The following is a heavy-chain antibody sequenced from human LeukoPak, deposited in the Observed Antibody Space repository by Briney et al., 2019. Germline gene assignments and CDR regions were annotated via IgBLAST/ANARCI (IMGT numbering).Heavy chain of an antibody. D-gene: IGHD3-9*01. CDR1: GGSISSYY. V-gene: IGHV4-59*12. Sequence: SETLSLTCTVSGGSISSYYWSWIRQPPGKGLEWIGYIYYSGSTNYNPSLKSRVTISVDTSKNQFSLKLSSVTAADTAVYYCARARYDYYYYYGMDVWGQGTTVTVSS. J-gene: IGHJ6*02. CDR2: IYYSGST. CDR3: ARARYDYYYYYGMDV.